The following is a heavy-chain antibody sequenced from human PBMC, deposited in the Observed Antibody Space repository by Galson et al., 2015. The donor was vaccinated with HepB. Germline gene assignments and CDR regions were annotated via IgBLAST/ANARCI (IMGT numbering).Heavy chain of an antibody. V-gene: IGHV1-46*04. Sequence: SVKVSCKASGYTFTSYYMHWVRQAPGQGLEWMGIINPSGGSTSYAQKLQGRVTMTRDTSTSTVYMELSSLRSEDTAVYYCARESSSWYVDYWGQGTLVTVSS. CDR1: GYTFTSYY. CDR2: INPSGGST. CDR3: ARESSSWYVDY. D-gene: IGHD6-13*01. J-gene: IGHJ4*02.